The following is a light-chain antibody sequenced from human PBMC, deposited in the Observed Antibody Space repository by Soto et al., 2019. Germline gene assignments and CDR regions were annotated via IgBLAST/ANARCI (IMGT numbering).Light chain of an antibody. V-gene: IGKV3-20*01. Sequence: TLLTQSLGTLSLSPGESATLFCRASQSISARNLAWYQQKPGQPPRLLVYGASYRATGIPDRFTGSGSGTDFTLTISRLEPEDSAMFYCQQYGNSPLTFGGGTKVEIK. CDR1: QSISARN. CDR3: QQYGNSPLT. J-gene: IGKJ4*01. CDR2: GAS.